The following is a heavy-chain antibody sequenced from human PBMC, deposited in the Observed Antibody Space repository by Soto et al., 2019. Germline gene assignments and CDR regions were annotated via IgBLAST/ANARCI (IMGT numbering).Heavy chain of an antibody. CDR1: GFTFSSYG. CDR2: IWYDGSNK. CDR3: ARDIRGLLALSGWSSDAFEI. V-gene: IGHV3-33*08. Sequence: GGSLRLSCAASGFTFSSYGMHWVRQAPGKGLEWVAVIWYDGSNKYYADSVKGRFTISRDNSKNTLYLQMNSLRAEDTAVYYCARDIRGLLALSGWSSDAFEIWGQGTMVTVSS. D-gene: IGHD6-19*01. J-gene: IGHJ3*02.